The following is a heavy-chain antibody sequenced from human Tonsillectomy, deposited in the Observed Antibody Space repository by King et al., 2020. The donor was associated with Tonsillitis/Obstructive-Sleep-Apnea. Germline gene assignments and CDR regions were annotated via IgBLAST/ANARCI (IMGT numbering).Heavy chain of an antibody. Sequence: VQLVESGGDLVQPGGSLRLSCAASGFTFSDHYMDWVRQAPGKGLAWVGRTRTKANSYSTDYAASVKGRFTIERDDSKNSLHLLINSLKTEDTAVYYCAKSTNYYMDVWGKGTTVTVSS. J-gene: IGHJ6*03. CDR2: TRTKANSYST. CDR3: AKSTNYYMDV. CDR1: GFTFSDHY. D-gene: IGHD1-26*01. V-gene: IGHV3-72*01.